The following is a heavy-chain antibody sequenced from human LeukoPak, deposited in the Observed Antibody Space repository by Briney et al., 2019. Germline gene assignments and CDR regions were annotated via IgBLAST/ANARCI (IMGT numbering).Heavy chain of an antibody. V-gene: IGHV1-69*05. Sequence: SVKVSCKAPGRTFSSYAISWVRRAPGQGLEWMGGIIPIFGTANYAQKFQGRVTITTDESTSTAYMQLSSLRAEYTAVYYCAREAGYSSGSDYWGQGTLVTVSS. CDR1: GRTFSSYA. CDR3: AREAGYSSGSDY. J-gene: IGHJ4*02. CDR2: IIPIFGTA. D-gene: IGHD6-19*01.